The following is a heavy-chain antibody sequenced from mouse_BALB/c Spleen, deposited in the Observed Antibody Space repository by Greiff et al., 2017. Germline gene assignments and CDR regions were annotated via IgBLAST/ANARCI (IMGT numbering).Heavy chain of an antibody. Sequence: EVQLQESGAELVKPGASVKLSCTASGFNIKDTYMHWVKQRPEQGLEWIGRIDPANGNTKYDPKFQGKATITADTSSNTAYLQLSSLTSEDTAVYYCARGGIYDGYYGFAYWGQGKLGTGPA. D-gene: IGHD2-3*01. CDR1: GFNIKDTY. CDR3: ARGGIYDGYYGFAY. V-gene: IGHV14-3*02. CDR2: IDPANGNT. J-gene: IGHJ3*01.